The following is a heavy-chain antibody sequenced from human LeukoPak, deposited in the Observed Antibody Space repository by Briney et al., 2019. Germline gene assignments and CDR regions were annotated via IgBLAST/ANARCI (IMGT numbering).Heavy chain of an antibody. CDR3: ARGPGIAAAGTFADIDY. J-gene: IGHJ4*02. Sequence: SETLSLTCAVYGGSFSGYYWSWIRHPPGEGLEWIGEINHSGSTNYNPSLKSRVTISVDTSKNQFSLKLRSVTAADTAVYYCARGPGIAAAGTFADIDYWGQGTLVTVSS. CDR2: INHSGST. D-gene: IGHD6-13*01. CDR1: GGSFSGYY. V-gene: IGHV4-34*01.